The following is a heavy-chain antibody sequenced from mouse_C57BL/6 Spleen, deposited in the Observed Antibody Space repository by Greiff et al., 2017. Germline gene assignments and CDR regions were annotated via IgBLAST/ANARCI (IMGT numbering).Heavy chain of an antibody. V-gene: IGHV1-50*01. Sequence: VQLQQPGAELVKPGASVKLSCKASGYTFTSYWMQWVKQRPGQGLEWIGEIDPSDSYTNYNQKFKGKAPLTVDTSSSTAYMQLSSLTSEDSAVYYCARRDYGSSYFDYWGQGTTLTVAS. CDR2: IDPSDSYT. CDR1: GYTFTSYW. J-gene: IGHJ2*01. CDR3: ARRDYGSSYFDY. D-gene: IGHD1-1*01.